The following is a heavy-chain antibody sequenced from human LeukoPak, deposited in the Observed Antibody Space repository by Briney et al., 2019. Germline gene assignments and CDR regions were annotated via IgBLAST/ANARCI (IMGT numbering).Heavy chain of an antibody. J-gene: IGHJ6*02. CDR2: ISSSSSTI. CDR3: ARVITMVRANYYGMDV. D-gene: IGHD3-10*01. V-gene: IGHV3-48*01. CDR1: GFTFSSYS. Sequence: PGGSLRLSCAASGFTFSSYSMNWVRQAPGKGLEWVSYISSSSSTIYYADPVKGRFTISRDNAKNSLYLQMNSLRAEDTAVYYCARVITMVRANYYGMDVWGQGTTVTVSS.